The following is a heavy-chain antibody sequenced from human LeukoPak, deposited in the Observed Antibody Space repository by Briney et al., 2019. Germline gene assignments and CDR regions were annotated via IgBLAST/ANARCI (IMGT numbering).Heavy chain of an antibody. CDR2: ISVYNGNT. Sequence: ASVKVSCKASGYTFISYGINWVRQAPGQGLEWMGWISVYNGNTKYAQKLQGRVTITADESTSTAYMELSSLRSEDTAVYYCARGEGSGSYYHVGSYYYYMDVWGKGTTVTISS. J-gene: IGHJ6*03. V-gene: IGHV1-18*01. D-gene: IGHD3-10*01. CDR3: ARGEGSGSYYHVGSYYYYMDV. CDR1: GYTFISYG.